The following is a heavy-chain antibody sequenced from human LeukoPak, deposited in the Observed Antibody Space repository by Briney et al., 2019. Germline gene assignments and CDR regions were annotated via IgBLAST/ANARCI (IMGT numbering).Heavy chain of an antibody. CDR1: GCSISSGYH. V-gene: IGHV4-38-2*01. J-gene: IGHJ4*02. D-gene: IGHD3-3*01. CDR3: ASHYGSLYYFDY. Sequence: SETLSLTCAVSGCSISSGYHWGWIRQPPGKGLEWIGSIYHSGTTYYNPSLKSRVTISVDTSKNQFSLKLSSVTAADTAVYYCASHYGSLYYFDYWGQGTLVTVSS. CDR2: IYHSGTT.